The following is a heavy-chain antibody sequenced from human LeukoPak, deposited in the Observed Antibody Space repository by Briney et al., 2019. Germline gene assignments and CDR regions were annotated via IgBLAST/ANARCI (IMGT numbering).Heavy chain of an antibody. V-gene: IGHV3-21*04. CDR1: GFTFSSYS. Sequence: GGSLRLSCAASGFTFSSYSMNWVRQAPGKGLEWVSSISGTSTYIYYADSVKGRFAISRDDSKNTLYLQMNSLRAEDTAVYYCAKDSPVATRWGQGTLVTVSS. CDR3: AKDSPVATR. D-gene: IGHD2-15*01. J-gene: IGHJ4*02. CDR2: ISGTSTYI.